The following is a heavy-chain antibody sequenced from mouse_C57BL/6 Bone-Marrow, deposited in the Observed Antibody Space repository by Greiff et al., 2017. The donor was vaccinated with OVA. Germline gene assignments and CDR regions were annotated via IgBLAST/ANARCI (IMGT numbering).Heavy chain of an antibody. J-gene: IGHJ4*01. CDR2: IDPSDSYT. V-gene: IGHV1-69*01. CDR1: GYTFTSYW. Sequence: VQLQQSGAELVMPGASVKLSCKASGYTFTSYWMHWVKQRPGQGLEWIGEIDPSDSYTNYTQQFTGKSTLTVDKSSSTAYMQLSSLTSEDSAVYYCAREGGVMDYWGQGTSVTVSS. CDR3: AREGGVMDY.